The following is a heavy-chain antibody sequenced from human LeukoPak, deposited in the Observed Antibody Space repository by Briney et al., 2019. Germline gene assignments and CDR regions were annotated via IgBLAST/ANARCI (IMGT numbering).Heavy chain of an antibody. Sequence: ASVTVSCKPSGYTFTGYYMHWMRQAPGQGLEWMGWINLNSGGTNYAQKSQGRVTMTRDTSISTAYMELNRLRSDDTAVYYCASWAGGNAPIASFDYWGQGTLVTVSS. CDR3: ASWAGGNAPIASFDY. D-gene: IGHD6-13*01. CDR2: INLNSGGT. CDR1: GYTFTGYY. J-gene: IGHJ4*02. V-gene: IGHV1-2*02.